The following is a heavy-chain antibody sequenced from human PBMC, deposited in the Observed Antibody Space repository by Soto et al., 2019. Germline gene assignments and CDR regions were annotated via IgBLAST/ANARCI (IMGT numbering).Heavy chain of an antibody. V-gene: IGHV4-59*08. D-gene: IGHD3-22*01. CDR3: ARWAMDSSGYYSEYYYYYGMAV. Sequence: PSETLSLTCTVSGGSISSYYWSWIRQPPGKGLEWIGYIYYSGSTNYNPSLKSRVTISVDTSKNQFSLKLSSVTAADTAVYYCARWAMDSSGYYSEYYYYYGMAVWGQGTTVTSP. J-gene: IGHJ6*02. CDR2: IYYSGST. CDR1: GGSISSYY.